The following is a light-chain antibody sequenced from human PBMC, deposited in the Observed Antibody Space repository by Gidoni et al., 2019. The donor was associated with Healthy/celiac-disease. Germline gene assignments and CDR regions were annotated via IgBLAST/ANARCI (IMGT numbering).Light chain of an antibody. Sequence: QSVLTPPPSVSGAPGQRVTIPCTGSSSNIGAGYDVHWYQQLPGTAPKLLIYGNSNRPSGFPDRFSGSKSGTSASLAITGLQAEDEADYYCQSYDSSLSGSVFGGGTKLTVL. CDR1: SSNIGAGYD. V-gene: IGLV1-40*01. J-gene: IGLJ3*02. CDR2: GNS. CDR3: QSYDSSLSGSV.